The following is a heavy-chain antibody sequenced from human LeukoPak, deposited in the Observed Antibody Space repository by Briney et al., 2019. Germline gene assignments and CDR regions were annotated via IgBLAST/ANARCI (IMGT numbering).Heavy chain of an antibody. Sequence: KPSETLSLTCTGSGGSISSSSYYWGWIRHPPGKGLEWIGSSCYRGSTYYIPSLQSRVTISVDTSKTPFSPKLSSVTAADTAVYYCARETYYYDSSGYAAGNDIWGQGTLVIVSS. CDR1: GGSISSSSYY. CDR2: SCYRGST. J-gene: IGHJ3*02. D-gene: IGHD3-22*01. CDR3: ARETYYYDSSGYAAGNDI. V-gene: IGHV4-39*07.